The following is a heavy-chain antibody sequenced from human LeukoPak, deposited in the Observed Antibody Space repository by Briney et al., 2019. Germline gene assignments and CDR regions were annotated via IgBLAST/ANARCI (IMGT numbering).Heavy chain of an antibody. CDR2: ISAHNGDV. V-gene: IGHV1-18*01. D-gene: IGHD3-10*01. CDR3: ARYNSLFRGITTSDY. Sequence: GASVKVSCKASGYSFSNYGISWVRQATGQGLEWMGRISAHNGDVTYAPKFQGRVTMTTDTSTTTAYMELRSLRFDDTAVYYCARYNSLFRGITTSDYWGQGTLVTVSS. CDR1: GYSFSNYG. J-gene: IGHJ4*02.